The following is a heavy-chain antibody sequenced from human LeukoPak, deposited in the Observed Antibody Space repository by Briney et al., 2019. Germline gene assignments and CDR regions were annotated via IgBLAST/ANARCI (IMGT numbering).Heavy chain of an antibody. Sequence: ASVKVSCKVSGYTLTELSMHWVRQAPGKGLEWMGGFDPEDGETIYAQKFQGRVTMTEDTSTDTAYMELSSLRSEDTAVYYCGGASGGDRSMDVWGKGTTVTVSS. CDR1: GYTLTELS. V-gene: IGHV1-24*01. J-gene: IGHJ6*04. CDR3: GGASGGDRSMDV. D-gene: IGHD2-21*02. CDR2: FDPEDGET.